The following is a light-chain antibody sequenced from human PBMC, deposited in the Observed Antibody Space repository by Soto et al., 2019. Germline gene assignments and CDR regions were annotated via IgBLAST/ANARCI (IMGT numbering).Light chain of an antibody. J-gene: IGKJ5*01. CDR2: DAS. V-gene: IGKV3-11*01. Sequence: EVVLTQSPVTLSLSPGERATLSCRASQSVSSYLAWYQQKPGQAPRLLIYDASNRATAIPARCSGSGSGTDFTLTISSLEPEDFAVYYCQQRSSWPITFGQGTRLEIK. CDR3: QQRSSWPIT. CDR1: QSVSSY.